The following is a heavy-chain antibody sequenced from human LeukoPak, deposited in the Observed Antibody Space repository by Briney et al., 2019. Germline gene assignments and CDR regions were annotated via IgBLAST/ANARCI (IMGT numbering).Heavy chain of an antibody. CDR1: GFTFSSYA. CDR3: AKHLGCSSGWYRGKFDY. D-gene: IGHD6-19*01. J-gene: IGHJ4*02. V-gene: IGHV3-23*01. Sequence: GGSLRLSCAASGFTFSSYAMSWVRQAPGKGLEWVSAISGSGGSTYYADSVKGRFTISRDNSKNTLYLQMNSLRAEDTAVYYCAKHLGCSSGWYRGKFDYWGQGTLVTVSS. CDR2: ISGSGGST.